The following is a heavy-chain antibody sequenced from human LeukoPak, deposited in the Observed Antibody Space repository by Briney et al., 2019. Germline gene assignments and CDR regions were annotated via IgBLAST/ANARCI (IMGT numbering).Heavy chain of an antibody. CDR2: INHSGST. CDR1: GGSFSGYY. J-gene: IGHJ5*02. CDR3: ARGQVYGGNSFDP. Sequence: SETLSLTCAVYGGSFSGYYWSWIRQPPGKGLEWIGEINHSGSTNYNPSLKSRVTISVDTSKNQFSLKLSSVTAADTAVYYCARGQVYGGNSFDPWGQGTLVTVSS. V-gene: IGHV4-34*01. D-gene: IGHD4-23*01.